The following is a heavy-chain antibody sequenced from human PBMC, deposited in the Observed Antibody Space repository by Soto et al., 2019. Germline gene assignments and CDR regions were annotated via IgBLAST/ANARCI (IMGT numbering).Heavy chain of an antibody. Sequence: QAQLVQSGAEVKEPGASVKVSCKASGYTFTNYDISWVRQATGQGLEWMGWMNPNSANTGYAQKFQGRVSMTRDTSINTAYMELSNLRSEDTAIYYCARMATSGTLNWFDPWGQGTLVTVSS. D-gene: IGHD1-26*01. V-gene: IGHV1-8*01. CDR2: MNPNSANT. CDR1: GYTFTNYD. CDR3: ARMATSGTLNWFDP. J-gene: IGHJ5*02.